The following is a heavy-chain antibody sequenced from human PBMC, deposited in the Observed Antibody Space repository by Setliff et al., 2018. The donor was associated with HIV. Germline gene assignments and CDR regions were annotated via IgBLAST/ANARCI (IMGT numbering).Heavy chain of an antibody. CDR2: ISANSIHV. CDR3: TSQGQNTFNI. V-gene: IGHV3-21*06. CDR1: GFSFSSYW. Sequence: PGGSLRLSCAGSGFSFSSYWTTWVRQAPGKGLEWVSSISANSIHVYYAESLKGRFTISRDNARNSLYLQMNSLRVEDTAMYYCTSQGQNTFNIWGQGTMVTVSS. J-gene: IGHJ3*02.